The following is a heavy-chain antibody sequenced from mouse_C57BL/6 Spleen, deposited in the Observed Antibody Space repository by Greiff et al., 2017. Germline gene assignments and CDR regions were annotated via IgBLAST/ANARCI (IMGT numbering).Heavy chain of an antibody. CDR2: ILPGSGST. J-gene: IGHJ4*01. D-gene: IGHD2-1*01. CDR1: GYTFTGYW. CDR3: ARSLYGKKYYAMDY. V-gene: IGHV1-9*01. Sequence: QVQLQQSGAELMKPGASVKLSCKATGYTFTGYWIEWVKQRPGHGLEWIGEILPGSGSTHYNEKFKGKATFTADTSSNTAYMQLSSLTTEDSAIYYCARSLYGKKYYAMDYWGQGTSVTVSS.